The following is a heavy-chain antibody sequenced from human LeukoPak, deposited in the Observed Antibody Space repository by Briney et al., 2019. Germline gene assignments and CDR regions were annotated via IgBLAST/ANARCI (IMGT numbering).Heavy chain of an antibody. CDR1: GGSFSGYY. Sequence: SETLSLTCAVYGGSFSGYYWSWIRQPPGKGLEWIGEINHSGSTNYNPSLKSRVTISVDTSKNQFSLKLSSVTAADTAVYYCARLATMVRGFIDYWGQGTLVTVSS. V-gene: IGHV4-34*01. CDR2: INHSGST. CDR3: ARLATMVRGFIDY. D-gene: IGHD3-10*01. J-gene: IGHJ4*02.